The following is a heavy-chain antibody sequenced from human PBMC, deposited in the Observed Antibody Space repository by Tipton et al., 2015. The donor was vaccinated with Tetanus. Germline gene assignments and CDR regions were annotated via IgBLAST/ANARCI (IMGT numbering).Heavy chain of an antibody. CDR2: IYYSGST. J-gene: IGHJ5*02. D-gene: IGHD6-6*01. CDR3: ARDQGGGRVVRLNWFDP. V-gene: IGHV4-31*03. CDR1: GGSISSGGYF. Sequence: TLSLTCTVSGGSISSGGYFWNWIRQRPGKGPEWIGYIYYSGSTYYNPSLKSRLSMSVDTSKNQVFLNLSSATAADTAVYYCARDQGGGRVVRLNWFDPWGPGTLVTVSS.